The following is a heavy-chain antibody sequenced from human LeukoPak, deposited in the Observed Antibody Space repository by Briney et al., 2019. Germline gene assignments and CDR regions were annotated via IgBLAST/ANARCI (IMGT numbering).Heavy chain of an antibody. CDR2: INHSGST. CDR1: GGSFSGYY. CDR3: ARDRPGSYWYFDL. J-gene: IGHJ2*01. V-gene: IGHV4-34*01. D-gene: IGHD3-10*01. Sequence: SETLSLTCAVYGGSFSGYYWSWIRQPPGKGLEWIGEINHSGSTNYNPSLKSRVTISIDTSKNYFSLKLNSVIAADTAVYYCARDRPGSYWYFDLWGRGTLVTVSS.